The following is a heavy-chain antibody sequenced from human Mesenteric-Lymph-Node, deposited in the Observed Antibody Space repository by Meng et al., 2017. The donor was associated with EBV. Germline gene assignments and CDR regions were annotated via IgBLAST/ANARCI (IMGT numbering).Heavy chain of an antibody. J-gene: IGHJ4*02. V-gene: IGHV7-4-1*02. Sequence: QVRLLLSGATLKPPEASVKVSCKASGYTFIGYSINWLRQAPGQGLEWMGYISTSTGNPTYDQGFTGRFVFSLDTSVSTAYLQISSLKAEDTAVYYCARDLRSGSYDYWGQGTLVTVSS. CDR2: ISTSTGNP. CDR1: GYTFIGYS. D-gene: IGHD1-26*01. CDR3: ARDLRSGSYDY.